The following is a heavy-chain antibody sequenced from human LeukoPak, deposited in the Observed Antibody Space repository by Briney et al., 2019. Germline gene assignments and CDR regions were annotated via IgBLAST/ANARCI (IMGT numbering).Heavy chain of an antibody. J-gene: IGHJ4*02. Sequence: ASVKVSCKASGYTFGSYGVTWVRQAPGQGLELMGWISGYNGNTNLAQKFQGRVSLTTDTSATTAYMEQRSLTSDDTAVYYCAKDYSGSGSVHFEHWGQGTLVTVSS. CDR3: AKDYSGSGSVHFEH. V-gene: IGHV1-18*01. D-gene: IGHD3-10*01. CDR2: ISGYNGNT. CDR1: GYTFGSYG.